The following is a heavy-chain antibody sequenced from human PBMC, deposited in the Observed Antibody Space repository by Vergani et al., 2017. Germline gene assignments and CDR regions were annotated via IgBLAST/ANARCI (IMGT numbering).Heavy chain of an antibody. CDR1: GFSLSTSGVG. CDR3: AHSYGTMVRGVRSPYYYYMDV. D-gene: IGHD3-10*01. CDR2: IYWNDDK. J-gene: IGHJ6*03. V-gene: IGHV2-5*01. Sequence: QITLKESGPTLVKPTQTLTLTCTFSGFSLSTSGVGVGWIRQPPGKALEWLALIYWNDDKRYSPSLKSRLTITKDTSKNQVVLTMTNMDPVDTATYYCAHSYGTMVRGVRSPYYYYMDVWGKGTTVTVSS.